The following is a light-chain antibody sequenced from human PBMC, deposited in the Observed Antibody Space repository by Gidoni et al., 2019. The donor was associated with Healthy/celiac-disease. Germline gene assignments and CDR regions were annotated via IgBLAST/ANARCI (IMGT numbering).Light chain of an antibody. V-gene: IGKV3-15*01. CDR3: QQYNNWPPVT. Sequence: EIVMTQSPATLSVSPGERATLSCRASQSVSSNLAWYQQKPGQAPSLLIYGASTRATGIPARFSGSVSGTEFTLTISSLQSEDFAVYYCQQYNNWPPVTFGGGTKVEIK. CDR2: GAS. J-gene: IGKJ4*01. CDR1: QSVSSN.